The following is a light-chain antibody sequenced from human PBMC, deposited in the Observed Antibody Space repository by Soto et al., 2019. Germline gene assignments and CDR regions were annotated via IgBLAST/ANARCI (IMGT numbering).Light chain of an antibody. CDR2: WAS. J-gene: IGKJ4*01. Sequence: DIVMTQSPDSLAVSLGERATINCKSSQSVLYSSNNKNYLAWYQQKPGQPPKLLIYWASTRESGVPDRFSGSRSGTDFPLTISSLQAEDVAVYYCQQYYSTPQLTFGGGTKVEIK. CDR3: QQYYSTPQLT. V-gene: IGKV4-1*01. CDR1: QSVLYSSNNKNY.